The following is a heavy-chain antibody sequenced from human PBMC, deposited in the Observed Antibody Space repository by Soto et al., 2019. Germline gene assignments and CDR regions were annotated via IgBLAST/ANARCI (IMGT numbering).Heavy chain of an antibody. V-gene: IGHV4-4*02. CDR1: GGSISSSNW. J-gene: IGHJ6*02. D-gene: IGHD6-19*01. CDR2: IYHSGST. Sequence: QVKLQESGPGLVKPSGTLSLTCAVSGGSISSSNWWSWVRQPPGKGLEWIGEIYHSGSTNYNPSLKSRVTISVDKSKNQFSLKLSSVTAADTAVYYCASLINSGWADYYGMDVWGQGTTVTVSS. CDR3: ASLINSGWADYYGMDV.